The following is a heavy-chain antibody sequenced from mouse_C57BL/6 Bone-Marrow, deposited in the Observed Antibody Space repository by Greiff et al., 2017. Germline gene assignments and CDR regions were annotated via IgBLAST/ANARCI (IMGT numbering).Heavy chain of an antibody. V-gene: IGHV1-61*01. J-gene: IGHJ4*01. CDR3: ARDYEMDY. Sequence: VQLQQPGAELVRPGSSVKLSCKASGYTFTSYWMAWVKQRPGQGLEWIGNIYPSDSETHYNQKFKDKATLTVDKSSSTAYMQLSRLTSEDSAVDYCARDYEMDYWGQGTSVTVSS. CDR2: IYPSDSET. CDR1: GYTFTSYW.